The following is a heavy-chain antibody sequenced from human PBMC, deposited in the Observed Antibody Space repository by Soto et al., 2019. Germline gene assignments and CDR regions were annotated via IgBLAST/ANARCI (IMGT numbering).Heavy chain of an antibody. Sequence: ASVKVSCKASGYTFTNYAVHWLRQAPGQALEWMGWLNAGNGDTKYSPTFQDRVTITRDTSASTAYMELSSLRSEDTAVYYCAALLRYFDWSNGYWGQGTLVTVSS. D-gene: IGHD3-9*01. CDR3: AALLRYFDWSNGY. V-gene: IGHV1-3*01. J-gene: IGHJ4*02. CDR2: LNAGNGDT. CDR1: GYTFTNYA.